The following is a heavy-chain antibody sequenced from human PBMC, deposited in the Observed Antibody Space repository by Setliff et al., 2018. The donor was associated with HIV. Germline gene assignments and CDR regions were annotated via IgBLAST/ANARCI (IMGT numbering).Heavy chain of an antibody. CDR3: AHRPFFCGGDCYLFDS. CDR2: IFSNDEK. Sequence: SGPTLVNPTETLTLTCTVSGFSLSNARMGVSWIRQPPGKALEWLAHIFSNDEKSYSPSLNSRLTITKDTSKNQVVLTMTNIDPVDTATYYCAHRPFFCGGDCYLFDSWGQGALVTVSS. J-gene: IGHJ5*01. CDR1: GFSLSNARMG. V-gene: IGHV2-26*01. D-gene: IGHD2-21*02.